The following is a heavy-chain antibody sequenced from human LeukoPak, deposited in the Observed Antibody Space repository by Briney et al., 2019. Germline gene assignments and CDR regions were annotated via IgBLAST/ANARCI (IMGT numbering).Heavy chain of an antibody. J-gene: IGHJ4*02. Sequence: PGGSLRLPCAASGFTFSSYSMNWVRQAPGKGLEWVSSISSSSSYIYYADSVKGRFTISRDNAKNSLYLQMNSLRAEDTAVYYCARWRYSGYDYDYWGQGTLVTVSS. D-gene: IGHD5-12*01. CDR2: ISSSSSYI. CDR1: GFTFSSYS. CDR3: ARWRYSGYDYDY. V-gene: IGHV3-21*01.